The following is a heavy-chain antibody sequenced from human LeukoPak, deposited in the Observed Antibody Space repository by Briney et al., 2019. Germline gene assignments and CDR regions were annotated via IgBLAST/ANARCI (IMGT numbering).Heavy chain of an antibody. V-gene: IGHV1-69*05. D-gene: IGHD3-22*01. J-gene: IGHJ4*01. Sequence: ASVKVSSKASGGTFSSYAISWVRQAPGQGLEWMGRIIPIFGTANYAQKFQGRVTITTDESTSTAYMELSSLRSEDTAVYYCARDVPREYYYDSSGHWDYWGQGTLVTVSS. CDR3: ARDVPREYYYDSSGHWDY. CDR2: IIPIFGTA. CDR1: GGTFSSYA.